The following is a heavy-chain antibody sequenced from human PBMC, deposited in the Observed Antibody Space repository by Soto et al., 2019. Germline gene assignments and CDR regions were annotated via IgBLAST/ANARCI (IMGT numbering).Heavy chain of an antibody. CDR2: VNPSGGHT. V-gene: IGHV1-46*01. J-gene: IGHJ4*02. Sequence: QVQLVQSGAEVKKPGASVKVSCKASGDTFTDSYMQWVRQAPGHRLELLGTVNPSGGHTTYEQHFPDKRTMTRDTSTSTLYMELISLTSEDTSVDYCERGGHVVVVTAALDYWGQGTLVTFSS. CDR1: GDTFTDSY. CDR3: ERGGHVVVVTAALDY. D-gene: IGHD2-21*02.